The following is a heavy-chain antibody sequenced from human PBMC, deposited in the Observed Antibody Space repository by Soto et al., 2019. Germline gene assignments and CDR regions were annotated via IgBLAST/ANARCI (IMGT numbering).Heavy chain of an antibody. D-gene: IGHD6-19*01. J-gene: IGHJ4*02. V-gene: IGHV1-18*01. Sequence: QVQLVQSGAGVKQPGASVKVSCKASDYTFTSYGISWVRQAPGQGHEWMGWISGYNSDTNYAQKVLGRVTMTTDTSTSTAYMEVRSLRSDDTAMYYCARVGYSSGDYFDYWGQGTLVTVSS. CDR2: ISGYNSDT. CDR3: ARVGYSSGDYFDY. CDR1: DYTFTSYG.